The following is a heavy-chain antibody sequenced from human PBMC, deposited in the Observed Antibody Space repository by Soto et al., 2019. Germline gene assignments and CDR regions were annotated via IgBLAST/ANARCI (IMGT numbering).Heavy chain of an antibody. CDR3: TTQGYDDNMIFEDH. CDR2: IKSKDDGGAT. CDR1: GFIFTKAW. V-gene: IGHV3-15*01. D-gene: IGHD5-12*01. J-gene: IGHJ4*02. Sequence: EVQLVESGGGLVKAGGSLRLSCGGSGFIFTKAWMSWVRQAPGKGLEWVGRIKSKDDGGATDYAAPVKGRFIISRDDSSNTVYLQMNSLKVEDTAVYYCTTQGYDDNMIFEDHWGQGNLVIVSS.